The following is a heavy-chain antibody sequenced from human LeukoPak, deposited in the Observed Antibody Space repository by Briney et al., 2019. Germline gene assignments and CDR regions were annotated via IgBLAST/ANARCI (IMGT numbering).Heavy chain of an antibody. CDR3: ARDQRADHYDNTGGIDY. J-gene: IGHJ4*02. V-gene: IGHV4-59*11. CDR1: GGSMSSHY. D-gene: IGHD3-22*01. Sequence: SETLSLTCTVSGGSMSSHYWTWVRQPPGKGLEWIGYITDTGSTNYDPSLKRRVTISLDTSKRQFSLNLTSVTATDTAVYYCARDQRADHYDNTGGIDYWGQGTLVTVSS. CDR2: ITDTGST.